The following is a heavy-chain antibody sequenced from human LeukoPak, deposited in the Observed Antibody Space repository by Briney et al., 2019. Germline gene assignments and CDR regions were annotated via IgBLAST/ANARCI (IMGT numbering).Heavy chain of an antibody. CDR3: ARGGDSSSWYTDWFDP. Sequence: SETLSLTCAVYVGSFSGYYWSWIRQPPWKGLEWIGEINHSGSTNYNPSLKSRVTISVDTSKNQFSLKLSSVTAADTAVYYCARGGDSSSWYTDWFDPWGREPWSPSPQ. V-gene: IGHV4-34*01. CDR1: VGSFSGYY. J-gene: IGHJ5*02. D-gene: IGHD6-13*01. CDR2: INHSGST.